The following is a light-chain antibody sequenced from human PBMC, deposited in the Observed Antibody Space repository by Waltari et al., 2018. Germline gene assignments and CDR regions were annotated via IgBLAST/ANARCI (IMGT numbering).Light chain of an antibody. CDR2: AAS. V-gene: IGKV1-12*01. Sequence: CRASQVISSWLAWYQQKPGKAPKLLIYAASTLQSGVPSRFSGSGSGTDFTLTISSLQPEDVATYFCQQASSFPLTFGGGTKVEI. J-gene: IGKJ4*01. CDR1: QVISSW. CDR3: QQASSFPLT.